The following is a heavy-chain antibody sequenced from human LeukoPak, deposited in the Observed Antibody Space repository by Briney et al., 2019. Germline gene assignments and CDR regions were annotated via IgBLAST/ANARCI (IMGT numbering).Heavy chain of an antibody. D-gene: IGHD3-22*01. CDR3: ASHYYDSSGYYYGFDY. CDR1: GGTFSSYA. V-gene: IGHV1-69*13. J-gene: IGHJ4*02. CDR2: IIHIFGTA. Sequence: ASVKVSCKASGGTFSSYAISWVRQAPGQGLEWMGGIIHIFGTANYAQKFEGRVTITADESRSTAYMELSSLRSEDTAVYYCASHYYDSSGYYYGFDYWGQGTLVTVSS.